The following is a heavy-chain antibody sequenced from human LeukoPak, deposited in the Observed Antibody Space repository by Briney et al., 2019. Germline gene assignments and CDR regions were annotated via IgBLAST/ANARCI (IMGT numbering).Heavy chain of an antibody. D-gene: IGHD6-19*01. CDR3: ARDGGVYSSGWYYYYYGMDV. J-gene: IGHJ6*02. CDR2: ISYDGSNK. Sequence: GGSLRLSCAASGFTFSSYAMHWVRQAPGKGLEWVAVISYDGSNKYYADSVKGRFTISRDNSKNTLYLQMNSLRAEDTAVYYCARDGGVYSSGWYYYYYGMDVWGQGTTVTVSS. CDR1: GFTFSSYA. V-gene: IGHV3-30-3*01.